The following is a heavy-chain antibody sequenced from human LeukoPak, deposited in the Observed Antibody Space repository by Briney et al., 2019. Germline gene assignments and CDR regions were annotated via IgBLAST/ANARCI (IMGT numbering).Heavy chain of an antibody. CDR2: INHSGST. J-gene: IGHJ4*02. CDR1: GGSFSGYY. V-gene: IGHV4-34*01. Sequence: SETLSLSCAVYGGSFSGYYWSWIRQPPGKGLEWIGEINHSGSTNYNPSLKSRVSISVDTSKNQFSLTLSSVTAADTAVYYCARGPYDSSGYYEIEGTNFDYWGQGTLVTVSS. CDR3: ARGPYDSSGYYEIEGTNFDY. D-gene: IGHD3-22*01.